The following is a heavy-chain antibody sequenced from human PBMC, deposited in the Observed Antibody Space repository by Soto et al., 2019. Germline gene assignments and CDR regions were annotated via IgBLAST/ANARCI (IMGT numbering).Heavy chain of an antibody. D-gene: IGHD5-18*01. V-gene: IGHV1-3*01. J-gene: IGHJ4*02. CDR3: ARGLNGYLHYFDY. Sequence: ASLKVSCKASGYTFTSYYMHWVRQAPGQGLEGMGWINAGNGNTKYSQKFQGRVTITRDTSASTAYMELSSLRSEDTAVYYCARGLNGYLHYFDYWGQGTPVTVSS. CDR1: GYTFTSYY. CDR2: INAGNGNT.